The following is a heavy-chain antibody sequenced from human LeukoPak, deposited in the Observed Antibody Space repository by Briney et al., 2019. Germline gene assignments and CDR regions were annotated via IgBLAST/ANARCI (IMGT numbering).Heavy chain of an antibody. J-gene: IGHJ5*02. CDR2: IYFSGST. CDR3: VRRDGYTLYNWFDP. D-gene: IGHD5-24*01. CDR1: GGSISSTSYS. V-gene: IGHV4-30-4*07. Sequence: SETLSLTCAVSGGSISSTSYSWSWIRQPAGKGLEWIVYIYFSGSTYYNPSLKSRVTISLDASKNQFSLKLNSVTAADTAVYYCVRRDGYTLYNWFDPWGQGTLVTVSS.